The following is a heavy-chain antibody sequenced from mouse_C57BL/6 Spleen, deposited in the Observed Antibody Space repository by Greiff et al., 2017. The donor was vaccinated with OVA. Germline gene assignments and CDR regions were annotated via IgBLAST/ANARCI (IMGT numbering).Heavy chain of an antibody. CDR2: INPNNGGT. J-gene: IGHJ2*01. CDR3: ARPLPFAGPFDY. V-gene: IGHV1-22*01. CDR1: GYTFTDYN. D-gene: IGHD3-1*01. Sequence: EVKLQQSGPELVKPGASVKMSCKASGYTFTDYNMHWVKQSHGKSLEWIGYINPNNGGTSYNQKFKGKATLTVNKSSSTAYMELRSLTSEDSAVYYCARPLPFAGPFDYWGQGTTLTVSS.